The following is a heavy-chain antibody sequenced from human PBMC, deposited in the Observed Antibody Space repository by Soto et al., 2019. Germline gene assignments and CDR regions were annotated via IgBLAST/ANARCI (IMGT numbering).Heavy chain of an antibody. V-gene: IGHV1-3*04. CDR2: INIGDGNT. CDR3: ARGASSSWTSLDY. CDR1: GYGFMSYA. J-gene: IGHJ4*02. Sequence: PSVKVSCEASGYGFMSYAMYCVRQAPGQRLEWMGRINIGDGNTKYSQRFQGRVTITRDTSASTAYMDLSSLTSDDTAVYYCARGASSSWTSLDYWGQGTLVTVSS. D-gene: IGHD6-13*01.